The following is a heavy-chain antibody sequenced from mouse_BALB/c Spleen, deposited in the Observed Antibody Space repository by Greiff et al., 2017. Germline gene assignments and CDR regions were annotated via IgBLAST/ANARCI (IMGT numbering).Heavy chain of an antibody. Sequence: VKLMESGAELMKPGASVKISCKATGYTFSSYWIEWVKQRPGHGLEWIGEILPGSGSTNYNEKFKGKATFTADTSSNTAYMQLSSLTSEDSAVYYCARSGYYYGSSPYAMDYWGQGTSVTVS. D-gene: IGHD1-1*01. J-gene: IGHJ4*01. CDR2: ILPGSGST. V-gene: IGHV1-9*01. CDR3: ARSGYYYGSSPYAMDY. CDR1: GYTFSSYW.